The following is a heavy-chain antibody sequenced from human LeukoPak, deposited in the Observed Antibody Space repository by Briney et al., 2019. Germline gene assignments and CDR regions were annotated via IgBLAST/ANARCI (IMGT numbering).Heavy chain of an antibody. CDR3: ARAGYCSSTSCYTNYYYYMDV. J-gene: IGHJ6*03. D-gene: IGHD2-2*02. V-gene: IGHV3-21*01. CDR1: GFTFRNYN. CDR2: ISESSSFI. Sequence: PGGSLRLSCAASGFTFRNYNMNWVRQAPGKGLEWVSSISESSSFIQYADSLKGRFAISRDNAKDSLYLQMNSLRAEDTAVYYCARAGYCSSTSCYTNYYYYMDVWGKGTTVTVSS.